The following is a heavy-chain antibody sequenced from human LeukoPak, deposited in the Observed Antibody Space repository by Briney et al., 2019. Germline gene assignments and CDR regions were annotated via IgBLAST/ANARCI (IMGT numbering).Heavy chain of an antibody. D-gene: IGHD4-17*01. J-gene: IGHJ3*02. CDR3: TTDLVTTRAFDI. V-gene: IGHV3-15*01. CDR1: GFTFSKAW. CDR2: IKSKTDGGTT. Sequence: SGGSLRLSCAASGFTFSKAWMSWVRQGPGKGLEWVGRIKSKTDGGTTDYAAPVKGRFTISRDDSKNTLYLQMNSLKTEDTAVYYCTTDLVTTRAFDIWGQGTMVTVSS.